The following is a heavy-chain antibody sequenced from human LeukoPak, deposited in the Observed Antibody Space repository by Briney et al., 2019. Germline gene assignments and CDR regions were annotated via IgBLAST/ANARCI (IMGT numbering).Heavy chain of an antibody. V-gene: IGHV3-66*01. CDR2: IYSGGST. D-gene: IGHD6-13*01. J-gene: IGHJ6*02. Sequence: GGSLRLSCAASGFTVSSNYMSWVRQAPGKGLEWVSVIYSGGSTYYAGSVKGRFTISRDNSKNTLYLQMDSLRAEDTAVYYCASGGEGSSSWYGHYYYGMDVWGQGTTVTVSS. CDR1: GFTVSSNY. CDR3: ASGGEGSSSWYGHYYYGMDV.